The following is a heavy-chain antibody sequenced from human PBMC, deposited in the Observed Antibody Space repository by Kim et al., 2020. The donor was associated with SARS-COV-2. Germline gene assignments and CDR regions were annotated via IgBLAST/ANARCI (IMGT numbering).Heavy chain of an antibody. CDR1: GFTFSTYG. J-gene: IGHJ4*02. CDR2: VSNDGSNK. D-gene: IGHD5-18*01. Sequence: GGSLRLSCVASGFTFSTYGMHWVRQAPGKGLEWVAVVSNDGSNKYYADSVKGRFTISRDNSKNTLYLQMNSLRAEDTAVYYCAKDQMGLGYIFDYWGQGTLVTVSS. V-gene: IGHV3-30*18. CDR3: AKDQMGLGYIFDY.